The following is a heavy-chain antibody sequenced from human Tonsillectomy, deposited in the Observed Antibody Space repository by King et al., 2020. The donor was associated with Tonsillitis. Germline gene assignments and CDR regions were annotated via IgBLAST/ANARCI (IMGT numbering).Heavy chain of an antibody. CDR1: GGSISSYY. Sequence: QLQESGPGLVKPSETLSLTCTVSGGSISSYYWSWIRQPPGKGLWWIGYIYYSGSTNYNPSLKSRVTISVDKSKNQFSLKLSSVTAADTAVYYCAGQDCGGDCYYYYYYYMDVGGKGTTVTVSS. CDR3: AGQDCGGDCYYYYYYYMDV. J-gene: IGHJ6*03. V-gene: IGHV4-59*08. CDR2: IYYSGST. D-gene: IGHD2-21*02.